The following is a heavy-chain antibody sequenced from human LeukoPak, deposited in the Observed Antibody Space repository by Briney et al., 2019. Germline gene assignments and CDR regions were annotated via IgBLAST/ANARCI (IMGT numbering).Heavy chain of an antibody. CDR2: IIPILGIA. V-gene: IGHV1-69*04. J-gene: IGHJ4*02. D-gene: IGHD3-22*01. CDR3: ARDRQDSSGYYRG. Sequence: SVKVSCKASGGTFSSYTISWVRQAPGQGLEWMGRIIPILGIANYAQKFQGRVTITADKSTSTAYMELSSLRSEDTAVYYCARDRQDSSGYYRGWGQGTPVTVSS. CDR1: GGTFSSYT.